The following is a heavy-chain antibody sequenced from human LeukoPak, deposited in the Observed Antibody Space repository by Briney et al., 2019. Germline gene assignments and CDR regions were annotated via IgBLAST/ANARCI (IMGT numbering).Heavy chain of an antibody. J-gene: IGHJ4*02. V-gene: IGHV3-21*04. D-gene: IGHD1-26*01. CDR3: AREIMGGAFDY. CDR2: ITSSSDSK. CDR1: GFTFSTYS. Sequence: GGSLRLSCAASGFTFSTYSMNWVRQAPGKGLEWVSSITSSSDSKYYADSIKGRFTISRDNARNSLHLQMTSLRADDTAIYYCAREIMGGAFDYWGQGALVSVSS.